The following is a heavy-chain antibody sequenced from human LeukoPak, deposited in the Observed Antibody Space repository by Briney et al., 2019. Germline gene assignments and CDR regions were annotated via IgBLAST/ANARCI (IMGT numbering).Heavy chain of an antibody. J-gene: IGHJ4*02. D-gene: IGHD6-19*01. Sequence: SETLSLTCTVSGGSISNYYWTWIPQPPGKGLVWIGYIYFTGATSYNPSLKSRVTISVDTSKNQFSLKLTSVTAADTAVYYCAKYGGSGWVIDYWGQGTLVTVSS. V-gene: IGHV4-59*08. CDR1: GGSISNYY. CDR3: AKYGGSGWVIDY. CDR2: IYFTGAT.